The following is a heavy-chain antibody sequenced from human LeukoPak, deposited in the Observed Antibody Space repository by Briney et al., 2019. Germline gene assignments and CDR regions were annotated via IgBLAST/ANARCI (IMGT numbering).Heavy chain of an antibody. D-gene: IGHD3-10*01. V-gene: IGHV4-59*08. CDR1: GGSISSYY. J-gene: IGHJ4*02. CDR3: ARLGGGGHFDY. Sequence: PSETLSLTCTVSGGSISSYYWSWIRQPPGKGLEYIGYIYYSGTTNYSPSLKSRVTISVDTSKNQFSLKLSPVTAADTAVYYCARLGGGGHFDYWGQGTLVTVSS. CDR2: IYYSGTT.